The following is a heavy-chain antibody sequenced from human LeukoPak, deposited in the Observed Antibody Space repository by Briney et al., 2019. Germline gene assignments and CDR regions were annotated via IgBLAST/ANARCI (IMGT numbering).Heavy chain of an antibody. Sequence: GGSLRLSCTASGFTFSNYWMSWVRQTPEKGLEWVANIKQDGSEKVYLDSVKGRFTISRDDAQTSLYLHMNSLRAEDTAVYYCARDPYSSSWSYGMDVWGQGTTVTVSS. CDR2: IKQDGSEK. V-gene: IGHV3-7*05. J-gene: IGHJ6*02. CDR3: ARDPYSSSWSYGMDV. D-gene: IGHD6-13*01. CDR1: GFTFSNYW.